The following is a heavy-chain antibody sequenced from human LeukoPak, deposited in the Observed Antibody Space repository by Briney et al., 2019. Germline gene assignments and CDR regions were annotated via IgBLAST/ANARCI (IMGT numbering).Heavy chain of an antibody. CDR2: FFTGGST. J-gene: IGHJ6*02. CDR1: GGSIGSSY. CDR3: ARGSGVAVGMDV. D-gene: IGHD6-19*01. Sequence: SETLSLTCTVSGGSIGSSYWSWNRQPAGKGLEWVGRFFTGGSTYYNPSLESRVTMSVDTSKNQFSLNLSSVTAADTAVYFCARGSGVAVGMDVWGQGTTVIVSS. V-gene: IGHV4-4*07.